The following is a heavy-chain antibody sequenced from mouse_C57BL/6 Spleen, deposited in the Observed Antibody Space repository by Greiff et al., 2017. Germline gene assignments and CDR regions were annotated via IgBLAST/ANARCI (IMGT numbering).Heavy chain of an antibody. CDR3: AGIYYDYSYYAMDY. CDR2: IHPNSGST. Sequence: VQLQQPGAELVKPGASVKLSCKASGYTFTSYWMHWVKQRPGQGLEWIGMIHPNSGSTNYNEKFKSKATLTVDKSSSTAYMQLSSLTSEDSAVYYCAGIYYDYSYYAMDYWGQGTSVTVSS. V-gene: IGHV1-64*01. J-gene: IGHJ4*01. CDR1: GYTFTSYW. D-gene: IGHD2-4*01.